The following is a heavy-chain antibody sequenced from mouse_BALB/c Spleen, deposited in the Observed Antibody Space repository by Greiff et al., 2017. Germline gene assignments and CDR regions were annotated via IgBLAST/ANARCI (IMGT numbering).Heavy chain of an antibody. CDR1: GFTFSSFG. CDR2: FSSGRSTI. Sequence: EVTLVESGGRLVQPGGSRTLSCAASGFTFSSFGMDWVRQAPEKGLVGVAYFSSGRSTIYYADTVKGRSTISRDHPKNTLCLQMTSLRSEDTAVYYCERYPGASWGQGTLVTVSA. CDR3: ERYPGAS. D-gene: IGHD4-1*01. V-gene: IGHV5-17*02. J-gene: IGHJ3*01.